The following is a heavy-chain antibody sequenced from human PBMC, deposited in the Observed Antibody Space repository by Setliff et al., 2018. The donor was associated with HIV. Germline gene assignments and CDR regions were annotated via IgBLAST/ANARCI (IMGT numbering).Heavy chain of an antibody. D-gene: IGHD6-13*01. Sequence: KTSETLSLTCTISGGSFSSYYWSWIRQPAGRGLEWIGYIYSSGSTNFNPPLQSRVTISVDTSKNQFSLKLSSVTAADTAVYFCARGRGSSSSWPIDYWGQGTLVTVSS. CDR1: GGSFSSYY. J-gene: IGHJ4*02. CDR2: IYSSGST. CDR3: ARGRGSSSSWPIDY. V-gene: IGHV4-4*09.